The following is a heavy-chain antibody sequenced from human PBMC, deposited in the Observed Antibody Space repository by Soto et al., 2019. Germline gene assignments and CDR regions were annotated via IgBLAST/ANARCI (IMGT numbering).Heavy chain of an antibody. D-gene: IGHD1-26*01. Sequence: HPGGSLRLSCAASGFTFRNYGMYLVRQAPGKGLEWVAVISYDGTKKYYSDSVKGRFTISGDNSMNTLYLQMSSLRDDDTAVYYCAKGVGSSARFDLWGQGTLVTVSS. V-gene: IGHV3-30*18. CDR2: ISYDGTKK. J-gene: IGHJ4*02. CDR3: AKGVGSSARFDL. CDR1: GFTFRNYG.